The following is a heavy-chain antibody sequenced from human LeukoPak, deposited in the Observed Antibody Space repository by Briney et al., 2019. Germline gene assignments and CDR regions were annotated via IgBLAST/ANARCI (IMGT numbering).Heavy chain of an antibody. D-gene: IGHD6-19*01. J-gene: IGHJ4*02. CDR2: ISSSGSSI. V-gene: IGHV3-48*03. Sequence: PGGSLRLSCAASGFTFSSYEMNWVRQAPGKGLEWVSYISSSGSSIHYADSVKGRFTISRDNAKNSLYLQMNSLRAEDTAVYYCARDKLGSGYSSDFDYWGQGTLVTVSS. CDR1: GFTFSSYE. CDR3: ARDKLGSGYSSDFDY.